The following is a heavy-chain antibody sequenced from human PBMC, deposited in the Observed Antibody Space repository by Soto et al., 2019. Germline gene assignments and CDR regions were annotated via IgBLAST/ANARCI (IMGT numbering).Heavy chain of an antibody. CDR1: GCTFSSYG. J-gene: IGHJ4*01. V-gene: IGHV3-33*01. Sequence: SLRLSCAASGCTFSSYGMRWVRQAPGKGLEWVAVIWYDGSNKYYADSVKGRFTISRDNSKNTLYLQVNSLRAEDTAVYYCAAHRVALDYRGQGTLVTVSS. CDR3: AAHRVALDY. CDR2: IWYDGSNK.